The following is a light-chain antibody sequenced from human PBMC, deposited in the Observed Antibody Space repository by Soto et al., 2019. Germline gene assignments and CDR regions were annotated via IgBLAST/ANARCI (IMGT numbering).Light chain of an antibody. V-gene: IGLV2-11*01. CDR3: CSYAGSYTSYV. CDR2: DVS. Sequence: QSALTQPRSVSGSPGQPVTISCTGTSSNVGSYKYVSWYQQHPGKAPKVVIYDVSQRTSGVPDRFSGSKSGNTASLTISGLQAEDEADYYCCSYAGSYTSYVFGSGTKLTVL. J-gene: IGLJ1*01. CDR1: SSNVGSYKY.